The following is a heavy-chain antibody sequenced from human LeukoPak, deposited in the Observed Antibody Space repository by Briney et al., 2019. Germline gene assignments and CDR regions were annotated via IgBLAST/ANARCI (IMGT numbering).Heavy chain of an antibody. J-gene: IGHJ3*02. CDR3: ARGAARDAFDI. CDR2: IYYSGST. D-gene: IGHD6-6*01. V-gene: IGHV4-59*01. Sequence: SETLSLTCTVSGGSISSYYWSWIRQPPGKGLEWIGYIYYSGSTNYNPSLKSRVTISVDTSKNQFSLKLSSVTAADTAVYYSARGAARDAFDIWGQGTMVTVSS. CDR1: GGSISSYY.